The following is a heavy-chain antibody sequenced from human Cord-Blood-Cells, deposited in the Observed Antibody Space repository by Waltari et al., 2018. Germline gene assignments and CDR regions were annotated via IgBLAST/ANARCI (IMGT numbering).Heavy chain of an antibody. CDR2: TYYRYKWYN. D-gene: IGHD6-6*01. Sequence: QVQLQQSGPGLVKPSQTLSLTCAISGDSVSSNSAAWNWIRQSPSRGLEWLGRTYYRYKWYNDYAVSVKSRITTNPDTSNNQFSLQLNSVTPEDTAVYYCARDLGYSSSQTYYYGMDVWGQGTTVTVSS. J-gene: IGHJ6*02. V-gene: IGHV6-1*01. CDR1: GDSVSSNSAA. CDR3: ARDLGYSSSQTYYYGMDV.